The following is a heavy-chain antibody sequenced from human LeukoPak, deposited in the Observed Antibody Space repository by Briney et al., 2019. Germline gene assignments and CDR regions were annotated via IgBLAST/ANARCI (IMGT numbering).Heavy chain of an antibody. D-gene: IGHD6-19*01. Sequence: HTGGSLRLSCAASGFTFSSSAMSWVRQAPGRGLEWVSFISASGFSTDYADSVKGRFTISRDNPKNTLYLHMNSLRAEDTAVYYCAKRDNSGWHYFDSWGQGTVVTVSS. V-gene: IGHV3-23*01. CDR2: ISASGFST. CDR1: GFTFSSSA. J-gene: IGHJ4*02. CDR3: AKRDNSGWHYFDS.